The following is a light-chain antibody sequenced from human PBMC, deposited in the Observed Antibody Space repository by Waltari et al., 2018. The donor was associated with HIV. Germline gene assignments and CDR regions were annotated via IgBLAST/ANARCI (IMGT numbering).Light chain of an antibody. CDR1: QSIRSW. Sequence: DIQLTQSPSTLSASAGDRVTITCRASQSIRSWLAWYQQKPGKAPKLLIYKASSLESGVPSRFSGIESGTEFTLTISSLQPDYFATYYCQQYNSYWTFGQGTKVEIK. J-gene: IGKJ1*01. CDR2: KAS. CDR3: QQYNSYWT. V-gene: IGKV1-5*03.